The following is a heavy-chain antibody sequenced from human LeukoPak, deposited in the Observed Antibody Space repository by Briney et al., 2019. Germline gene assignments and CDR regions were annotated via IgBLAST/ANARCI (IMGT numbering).Heavy chain of an antibody. CDR2: ISSRSTPI. D-gene: IGHD4-23*01. CDR1: GFTFSNYS. J-gene: IGHJ4*02. Sequence: GGSLRLSCAASGFTFSNYSMNWVRQAPGKGLEWVSYISSRSTPIHYADSVKGRFSISRDNAKNSVYLQMNSLRVEDTALYYCARGGSYGGYHSYWGQGTLVTVSS. V-gene: IGHV3-48*01. CDR3: ARGGSYGGYHSY.